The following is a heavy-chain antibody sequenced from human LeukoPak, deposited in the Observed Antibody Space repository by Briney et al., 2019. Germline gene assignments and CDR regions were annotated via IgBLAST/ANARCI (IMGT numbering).Heavy chain of an antibody. CDR3: ARDIPQDS. CDR2: IYHSESTYYSGTT. J-gene: IGHJ5*01. V-gene: IGHV4-39*07. Sequence: TSQTLSLTCTVSGGSIRSSNFYWGWFRQPPGKGLGWIGSIYHSESTYYSGTTYYNPSLKSRVTISLDTSKNQFSLKLKSITAADTAVYYCARDIPQDSWGQGTLVTVSS. CDR1: GGSIRSSNFY.